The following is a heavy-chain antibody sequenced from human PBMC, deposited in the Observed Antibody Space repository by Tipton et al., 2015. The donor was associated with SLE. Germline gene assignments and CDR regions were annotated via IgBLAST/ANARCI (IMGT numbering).Heavy chain of an antibody. J-gene: IGHJ3*02. CDR2: INHSGST. CDR3: ARSRYDSSGYYQPRAAAFDI. D-gene: IGHD3-22*01. CDR1: GGSFSGYY. V-gene: IGHV4-34*01. Sequence: TLSLTCAVYGGSFSGYYWSWIRQPPGKGLEWIGEINHSGSTNYNPSLKSRVTISVDTSKNQFSLKLSSVTAADTAVYYCARSRYDSSGYYQPRAAAFDIWDQGTMVTVSS.